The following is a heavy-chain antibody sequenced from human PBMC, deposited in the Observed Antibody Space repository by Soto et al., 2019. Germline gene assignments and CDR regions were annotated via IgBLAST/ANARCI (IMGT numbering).Heavy chain of an antibody. CDR1: GGSISSYY. CDR2: IYYSGST. J-gene: IGHJ5*02. V-gene: IGHV4-59*01. CDR3: ARCRRAGIGSPFDP. D-gene: IGHD6-19*01. Sequence: PSETLSLTCTVSGGSISSYYWSWIRQPPGKGLEWIGYIYYSGSTNYNPSLKSRVTISVDTSKNQFSLKLSSVTAADTAVYYCARCRRAGIGSPFDPWGQGTLVTVSS.